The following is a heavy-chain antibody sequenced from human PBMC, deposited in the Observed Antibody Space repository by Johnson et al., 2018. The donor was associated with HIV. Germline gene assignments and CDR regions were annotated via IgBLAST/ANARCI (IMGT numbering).Heavy chain of an antibody. CDR2: ISYDGSNK. CDR3: ARVRYGGNSRSNAFDI. D-gene: IGHD4-23*01. J-gene: IGHJ3*02. CDR1: GFTFSSYA. Sequence: VQLLESGGGVVQPGRSLRLSCAASGFTFSSYAMHWVRQAPGKGLEWVAVISYDGSNKYYADSVKGRFTISRDNAKNSLYLQMNSLRAEYTALYYCARVRYGGNSRSNAFDIWGQGTMVTVSS. V-gene: IGHV3-30*04.